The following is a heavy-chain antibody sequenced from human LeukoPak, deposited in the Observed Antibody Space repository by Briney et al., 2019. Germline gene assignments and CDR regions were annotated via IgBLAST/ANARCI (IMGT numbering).Heavy chain of an antibody. Sequence: GGSLRLSCAAPGFTFNNYGVSWVRQAPGEGLEWVSSISSSSSYIYYADSVKGRFTISRDNAKNSLYLQMNSLRAEDTAVYYCARAAGEMATIRYWGQGTLVTVSS. J-gene: IGHJ4*02. D-gene: IGHD5-24*01. V-gene: IGHV3-21*01. CDR3: ARAAGEMATIRY. CDR2: ISSSSSYI. CDR1: GFTFNNYG.